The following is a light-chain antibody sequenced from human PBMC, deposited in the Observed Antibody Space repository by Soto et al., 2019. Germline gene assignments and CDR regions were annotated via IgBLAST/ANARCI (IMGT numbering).Light chain of an antibody. Sequence: QSVLTQPPSVSAAPGQKVTISCSGSSSNIGDNYVSWYQQLPGTAPTLLIYDNNKRPSGIPDRFSGSKSGTSATLVITGLQTGDEADYYCGTWDNGLSTGGGYVFGTGTKLTVL. V-gene: IGLV1-51*01. J-gene: IGLJ1*01. CDR3: GTWDNGLSTGGGYV. CDR2: DNN. CDR1: SSNIGDNY.